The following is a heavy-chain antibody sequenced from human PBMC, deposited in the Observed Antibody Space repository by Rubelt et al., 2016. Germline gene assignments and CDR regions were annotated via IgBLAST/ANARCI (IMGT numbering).Heavy chain of an antibody. Sequence: LRLSCAVSGFTFSNYAMHWVRQAPGKGLEWVALISDEGSSTYYGNSVKGRFTISRVKSKNTLYLQMNGLKTEDTAVYYCLRHDDTIDYWGQGTLVTVSS. J-gene: IGHJ4*02. D-gene: IGHD1-1*01. CDR1: GFTFSNYA. V-gene: IGHV3-30*04. CDR2: ISDEGSST. CDR3: LRHDDTIDY.